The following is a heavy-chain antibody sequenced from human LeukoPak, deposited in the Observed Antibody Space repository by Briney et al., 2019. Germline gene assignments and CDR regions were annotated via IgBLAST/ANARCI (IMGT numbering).Heavy chain of an antibody. CDR1: GFSFSSYC. V-gene: IGHV3-30*02. CDR3: AKDPAGMSSDFDY. CDR2: IRYDGSKK. Sequence: GGSLRLSCAVSGFSFSSYCAHWVRQAPGKGLEWVASIRYDGSKKYYADSVKGRFTTTRDNSKNTPYLQMNSLRAEDTAVYYCAKDPAGMSSDFDYWGQGTLVTVSS. J-gene: IGHJ4*02. D-gene: IGHD6-6*01.